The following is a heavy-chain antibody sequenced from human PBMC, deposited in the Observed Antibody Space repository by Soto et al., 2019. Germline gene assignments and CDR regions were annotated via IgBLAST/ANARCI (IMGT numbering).Heavy chain of an antibody. V-gene: IGHV3-48*02. CDR1: GFTFSSYS. Sequence: PGGSLRLSCAASGFTFSSYSMYWVRQAPGKGLEWVSEISSRSTTVYYADSVKGRFTISRDNAKNSLYLQMNSLRDEDTAVYYCAKDGGSFYYYGMDGWGQGTTVTVSS. D-gene: IGHD3-10*01. CDR2: ISSRSTTV. J-gene: IGHJ6*02. CDR3: AKDGGSFYYYGMDG.